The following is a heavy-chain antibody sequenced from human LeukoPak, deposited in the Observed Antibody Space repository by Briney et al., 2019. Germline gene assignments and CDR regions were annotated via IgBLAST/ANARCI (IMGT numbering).Heavy chain of an antibody. D-gene: IGHD6-19*01. J-gene: IGHJ4*02. V-gene: IGHV3-33*01. CDR2: IWFDGSNI. CDR1: GFNFSSYG. Sequence: GGSLRLSCAASGFNFSSYGMHWVRQAPGKGLEWVTSIWFDGSNIHYADSVEGRVIISRDNSKSALYLQMNSLRAEDTAIYYCARDSLPMAVTGPFDHWGQGALVTVSS. CDR3: ARDSLPMAVTGPFDH.